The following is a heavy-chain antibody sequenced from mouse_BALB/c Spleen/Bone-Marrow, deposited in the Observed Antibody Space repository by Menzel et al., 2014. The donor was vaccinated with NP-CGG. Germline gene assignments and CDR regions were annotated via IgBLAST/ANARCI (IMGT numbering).Heavy chain of an antibody. CDR3: AREGRGDFDY. CDR1: GYTFTNYW. V-gene: IGHV1-63*02. CDR2: IYPGGGYT. J-gene: IGHJ2*01. Sequence: QVQLEESGAELVRPGTSVKISCKASGYTFTNYWLGWVKQRPGHGLEWIGDIYPGGGYTNYNEKFKGKATLTADTSSSTAYMQLSSLTPEDSAVYFCAREGRGDFDYWGQGTTLTVSS.